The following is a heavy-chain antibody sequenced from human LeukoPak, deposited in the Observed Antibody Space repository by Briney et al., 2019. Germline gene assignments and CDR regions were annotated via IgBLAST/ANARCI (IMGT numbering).Heavy chain of an antibody. CDR2: IYYSGST. D-gene: IGHD3-16*01. CDR1: GGSFSGYY. V-gene: IGHV4-34*09. Sequence: TLSLTCAVYGGSFSGYYWSWIRQPPGKGLEWIGYIYYSGSTYYNPSLKSRVTISVDTSKNQFSLKLSSVTAADTAVYYCARVMITFGGTPKTFDYWGQGTLVTVSS. J-gene: IGHJ4*02. CDR3: ARVMITFGGTPKTFDY.